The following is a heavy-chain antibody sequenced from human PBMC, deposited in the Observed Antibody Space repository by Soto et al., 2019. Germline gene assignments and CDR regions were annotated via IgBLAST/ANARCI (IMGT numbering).Heavy chain of an antibody. D-gene: IGHD3-22*01. CDR2: INPSGGST. J-gene: IGHJ4*02. Sequence: ASVKVSCKASGYTFTSYYMHWVRQAPGQGLEWMGIINPSGGSTSYAQKFQGGVTMTRDTSTSTVYMELSSLRSEDTAVYYCARDGYYYDSSGSYYFDYWGQGTLVTVS. V-gene: IGHV1-46*03. CDR3: ARDGYYYDSSGSYYFDY. CDR1: GYTFTSYY.